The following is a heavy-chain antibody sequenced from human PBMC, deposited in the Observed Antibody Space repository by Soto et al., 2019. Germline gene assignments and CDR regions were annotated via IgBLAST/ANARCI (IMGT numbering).Heavy chain of an antibody. CDR2: ISSSSSYI. CDR3: GRDTAVDF. V-gene: IGHV3-21*01. D-gene: IGHD5-18*01. Sequence: SLRLSCAASGFTFSIYTMNWVRQAPGKGLEWVSSISSSSSYIYYADSVTGRFTISRDNAKNSLFLQMNSLRAEDTAVYYCGRDTAVDFWGQGTLVTVSS. CDR1: GFTFSIYT. J-gene: IGHJ4*02.